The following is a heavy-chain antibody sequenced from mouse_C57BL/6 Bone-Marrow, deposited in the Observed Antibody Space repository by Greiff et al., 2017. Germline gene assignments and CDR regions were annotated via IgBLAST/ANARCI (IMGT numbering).Heavy chain of an antibody. J-gene: IGHJ4*01. Sequence: QVQLKQSGPGLVAPSQSLSITCTVSGFSLTSYAISWVRQPPGKGLEWLGVIWTGGGTNYNSALKSRLSISKDNSKSQVFLKMNSLQTDDTARYXGARLWLRREDYAMDYWGQGTSVTVSS. D-gene: IGHD2-2*01. CDR1: GFSLTSYA. CDR3: ARLWLRREDYAMDY. CDR2: IWTGGGT. V-gene: IGHV2-9-1*01.